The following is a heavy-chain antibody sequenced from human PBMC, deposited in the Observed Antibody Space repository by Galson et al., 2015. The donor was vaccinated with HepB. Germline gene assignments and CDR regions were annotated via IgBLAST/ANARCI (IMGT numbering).Heavy chain of an antibody. J-gene: IGHJ4*02. CDR2: ISYDGGTT. CDR1: GISFDSYA. V-gene: IGHV3-30*14. Sequence: SLRLSCATSGISFDSYAMHWVRQAPGKGPEWMAVISYDGGTTFHADSVKGRFTISRDNSGKTLYLQMNSLRSDDTAIYYCAYGSGSYFLDNWGQGTLVTVSS. CDR3: AYGSGSYFLDN. D-gene: IGHD3-10*01.